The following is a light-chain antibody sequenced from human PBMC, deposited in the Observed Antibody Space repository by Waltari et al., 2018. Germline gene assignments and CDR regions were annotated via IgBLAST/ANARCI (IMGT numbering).Light chain of an antibody. CDR1: QSVSSS. V-gene: IGKV3-15*01. Sequence: EIVMTQSPATLSVSPGERATLSCRASQSVSSSLAWYQEKPGQAPRLLIYGASTRATGIPGRISGSGSGAEFTLTISSLQSEDSAVYYCQQYNAWPRTFGQGTKVEIK. J-gene: IGKJ1*01. CDR3: QQYNAWPRT. CDR2: GAS.